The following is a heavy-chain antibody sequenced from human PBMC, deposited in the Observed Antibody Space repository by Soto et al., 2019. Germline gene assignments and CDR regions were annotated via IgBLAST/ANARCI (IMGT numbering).Heavy chain of an antibody. V-gene: IGHV3-11*01. J-gene: IGHJ4*02. CDR3: ATVSKQWLVPSL. Sequence: GGSLRLSCAASGFNFSDDYMNWIRQAPGKGLESVTYISTSSSAIYYADTVKGRFTISRDNAKNSLFLQMSNLRAEDTAVYYCATVSKQWLVPSLWGQGTLVTVSS. CDR1: GFNFSDDY. CDR2: ISTSSSAI. D-gene: IGHD6-19*01.